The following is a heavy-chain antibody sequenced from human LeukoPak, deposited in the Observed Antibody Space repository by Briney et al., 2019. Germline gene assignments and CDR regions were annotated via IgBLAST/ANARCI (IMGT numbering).Heavy chain of an antibody. CDR2: IGRTDNRV. CDR1: EFTLNTIP. J-gene: IGHJ3*01. CDR3: ARELRVGFGELIGAFDL. V-gene: IGHV3-48*03. Sequence: GGSLRLSCEASEFTLNTIPMTWVRQAPGKGLEWVSYIGRTDNRVYYADSVKGRFTTSRDTGKNSIYLHLTSLRADDTAIYYCARELRVGFGELIGAFDLWGQGTVVTVSP. D-gene: IGHD3-16*01.